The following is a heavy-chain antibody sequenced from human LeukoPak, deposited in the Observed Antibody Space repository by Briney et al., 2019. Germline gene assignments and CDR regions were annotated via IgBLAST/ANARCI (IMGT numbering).Heavy chain of an antibody. D-gene: IGHD6-19*01. CDR2: IYYSGST. V-gene: IGHV4-39*01. J-gene: IGHJ4*02. CDR3: ARQLLTGYSSGWFDY. Sequence: SETLSLTCTVSGGSISSSSYYWGWIRQPPGKGLEWIGSIYYSGSTYYNPSLKSRVTISVDTSKNQFSLKLSSVTAADTAVYYCARQLLTGYSSGWFDYWGQGTLVTVSS. CDR1: GGSISSSSYY.